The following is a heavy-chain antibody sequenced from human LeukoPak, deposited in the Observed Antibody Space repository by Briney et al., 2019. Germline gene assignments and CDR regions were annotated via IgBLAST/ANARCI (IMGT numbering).Heavy chain of an antibody. V-gene: IGHV1-69*05. CDR1: GGTFSSYA. D-gene: IGHD1-14*01. J-gene: IGHJ3*02. CDR3: ARDRDGAMKPLGAFDI. Sequence: SVKVSCKASGGTFSSYAISWVRQAPGQGLEWMGRIIPIFGTADYAQKFQGRVTITTDESTSTAYMELSSLRSEDTAVYYCARDRDGAMKPLGAFDIWGQGTMATVSS. CDR2: IIPIFGTA.